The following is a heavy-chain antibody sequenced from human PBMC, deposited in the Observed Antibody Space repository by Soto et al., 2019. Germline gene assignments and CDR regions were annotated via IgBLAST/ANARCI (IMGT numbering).Heavy chain of an antibody. CDR2: IKQDGSEK. D-gene: IGHD4-4*01. CDR1: GFTFSSYW. J-gene: IGHJ6*02. Sequence: GGSLRLSCAASGFTFSSYWMNWGRQAPGKXLEWVANIKQDGSEKYYVDSVKGRFTISRDNAKNSLYLQMNSLRAEDTAVYYCAREIKTTAIKYYYYGMDVWGPGATVTVSS. V-gene: IGHV3-7*01. CDR3: AREIKTTAIKYYYYGMDV.